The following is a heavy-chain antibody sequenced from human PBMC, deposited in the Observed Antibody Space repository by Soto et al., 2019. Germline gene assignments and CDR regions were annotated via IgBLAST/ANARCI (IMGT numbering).Heavy chain of an antibody. V-gene: IGHV3-30-3*01. CDR2: ISYDGSNK. J-gene: IGHJ6*02. CDR3: AREEMMVRGGIRFALYGMDV. CDR1: GFTFSSYA. D-gene: IGHD3-10*01. Sequence: QVQLVESGGGVVQPGRSLRLSCAASGFTFSSYAMHWVRQAPGKGLEWVAVISYDGSNKYYADSVKGRFTISRDNSKNTLYLQMNSLRDEDTAVYYCAREEMMVRGGIRFALYGMDVWGQGTTVTVSS.